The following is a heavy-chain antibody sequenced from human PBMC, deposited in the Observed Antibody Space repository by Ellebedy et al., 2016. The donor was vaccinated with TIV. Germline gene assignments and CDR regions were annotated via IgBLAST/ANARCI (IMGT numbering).Heavy chain of an antibody. CDR2: INAGNGLT. D-gene: IGHD6-13*01. J-gene: IGHJ4*02. CDR1: GYTFTSYA. Sequence: AASVKVSCKASGYTFTSYAMHWVRQAPGQRLEWMGWINAGNGLTRYSHNFQDRVAITRDTSASTAYMELSSLRSEDTAVYYCARSAAGTVDYWGQGTPVTVSS. V-gene: IGHV1-3*01. CDR3: ARSAAGTVDY.